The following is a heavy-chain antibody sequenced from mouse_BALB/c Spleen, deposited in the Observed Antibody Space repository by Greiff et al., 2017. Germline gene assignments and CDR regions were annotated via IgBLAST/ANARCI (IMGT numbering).Heavy chain of an antibody. CDR3: AREHYYGSPFAY. V-gene: IGHV3-2*02. Sequence: EVHLVESGPGLVKPSQSLSLTCTVTGYSITSDYAWNWIRQFPGNKLEWMGYISYSGSTSYNPSLKSRISITRDTSKNQFFLQLNSVTTEDTATYYCAREHYYGSPFAYWGQGTLVTVSA. J-gene: IGHJ3*01. CDR2: ISYSGST. D-gene: IGHD1-1*01. CDR1: GYSITSDYA.